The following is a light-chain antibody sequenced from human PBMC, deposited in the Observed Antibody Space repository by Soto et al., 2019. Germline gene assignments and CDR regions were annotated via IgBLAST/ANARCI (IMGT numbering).Light chain of an antibody. J-gene: IGLJ3*02. CDR1: NIGSKS. CDR3: QVWDGSSDHEEWV. Sequence: SYELTQPPSLSLAPGQTATITCGGNNIGSKSVHWYQHKPGQAPVLVVYDDSDRHSGIPERFSGSNSGNTAALTISRVEAGDEADYYCQVWDGSSDHEEWVFGGGTKLTVL. V-gene: IGLV3-21*02. CDR2: DDS.